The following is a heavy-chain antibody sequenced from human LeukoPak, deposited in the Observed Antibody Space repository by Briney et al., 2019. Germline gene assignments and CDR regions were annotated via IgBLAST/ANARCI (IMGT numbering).Heavy chain of an antibody. CDR3: ARGPNSNWSGLDF. D-gene: IGHD6-6*01. CDR1: GGSISSGGYY. J-gene: IGHJ4*02. Sequence: PSQTLSLTCTVSGGSISSGGYYWSWIRQHPGKGLEWIGSIYYSGSTNYNPSLQGRVTISLDTSRNQFSLKLSSVTAADTAVYYCARGPNSNWSGLDFWGQGTLLTVSS. V-gene: IGHV4-31*03. CDR2: IYYSGST.